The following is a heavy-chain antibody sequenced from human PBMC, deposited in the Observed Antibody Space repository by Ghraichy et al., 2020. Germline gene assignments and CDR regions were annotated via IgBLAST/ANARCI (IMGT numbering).Heavy chain of an antibody. CDR2: IYSTGKYI. V-gene: IGHV3-21*01. J-gene: IGHJ4*02. Sequence: LTCVASGFSFSVFDTNWVRQAPGRGLEWVASIYSTGKYIYYADSVMGRFTISRDDSENSLYLQMDSLRAEDTAVYYCARRAPYCGSTSCYDYWGQGTLVTVSS. CDR1: GFSFSVFD. D-gene: IGHD2-2*01. CDR3: ARRAPYCGSTSCYDY.